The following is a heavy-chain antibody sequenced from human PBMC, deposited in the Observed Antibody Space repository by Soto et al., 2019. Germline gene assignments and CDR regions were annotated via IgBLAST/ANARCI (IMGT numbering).Heavy chain of an antibody. V-gene: IGHV3-15*07. CDR1: GFTFSNAW. J-gene: IGHJ6*02. Sequence: EVQLVESGGGLVKPGGTLRLSCAASGFTFSNAWMNWVRQAPGKGLEWVGRIKSKTDGGTTDYAAPVKGRFTISRDDSKNTLYLKMNSLKTEDTAVYYCTTEAYSSSWFGLGMDVWGQGTTVTVSS. CDR3: TTEAYSSSWFGLGMDV. CDR2: IKSKTDGGTT. D-gene: IGHD6-13*01.